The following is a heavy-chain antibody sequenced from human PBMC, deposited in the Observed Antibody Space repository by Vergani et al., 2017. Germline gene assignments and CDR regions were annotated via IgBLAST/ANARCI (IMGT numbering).Heavy chain of an antibody. CDR2: VFHSGSA. J-gene: IGHJ4*02. CDR3: ARGSRAAGYSGPDS. D-gene: IGHD6-13*01. V-gene: IGHV4-38-2*02. CDR1: GNSISRGYY. Sequence: QVQLQESGPGLVKPSETLSLTCSVSGNSISRGYYWGWIRQPPGKGLEWIATVFHSGSAYYNPSLRRRVTISVETSKNQFSLRLTTLTAADTAVYYCARGSRAAGYSGPDSWGQGTRVTVSS.